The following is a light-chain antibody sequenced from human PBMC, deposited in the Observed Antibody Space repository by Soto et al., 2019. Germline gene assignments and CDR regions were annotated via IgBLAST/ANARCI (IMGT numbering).Light chain of an antibody. CDR2: GAS. Sequence: EIVLTQSPATLSLSPGERVTLSCRARQSVGSNLAWYQQKPGQAPRLVIYGASTRATGIPARFSGSGSGTELTITISGLQSEDLEVYYCQQYKNWPWTFGQGTKVDIK. J-gene: IGKJ1*01. CDR1: QSVGSN. CDR3: QQYKNWPWT. V-gene: IGKV3-15*01.